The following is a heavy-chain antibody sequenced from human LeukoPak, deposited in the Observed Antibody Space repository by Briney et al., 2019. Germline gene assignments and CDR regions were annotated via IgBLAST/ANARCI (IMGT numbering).Heavy chain of an antibody. CDR3: ARGLSGYSSSWYGGVYLSGYYGMDV. V-gene: IGHV1-2*04. Sequence: GASVKVSCKASGYTFTGYYMHWVRQAPGQGLEWMGWINPNSGGTNYAQKFQGWVTMTRDTSISTAYMELSRLRSDDTAVYYCARGLSGYSSSWYGGVYLSGYYGMDVWGQGTTVTVSS. D-gene: IGHD6-13*01. J-gene: IGHJ6*02. CDR1: GYTFTGYY. CDR2: INPNSGGT.